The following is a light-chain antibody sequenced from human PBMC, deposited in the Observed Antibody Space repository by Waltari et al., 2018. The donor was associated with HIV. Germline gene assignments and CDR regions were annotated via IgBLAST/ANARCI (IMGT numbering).Light chain of an antibody. CDR1: NIERKS. Sequence: VLTQPPSVSVAPGMTARITCGGKNIERKSVHWYQQKPGQVPILVIYYDKDRPSGIPERFSGSNSGNTATLTITRVGAGDEADYYCQVWDSSIEQVLFGGGTKLTVL. CDR3: QVWDSSIEQVL. V-gene: IGLV3-21*01. J-gene: IGLJ3*02. CDR2: YDK.